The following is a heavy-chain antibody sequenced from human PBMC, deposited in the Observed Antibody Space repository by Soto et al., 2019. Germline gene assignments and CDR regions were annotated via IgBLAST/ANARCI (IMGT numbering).Heavy chain of an antibody. J-gene: IGHJ6*02. Sequence: HGESLKISCKGSGYSLTSYWIGWVRQMPGKGLECMGIIYPGDSDTRYSPSFQGQVTISADKSISTAYLQWSSLKASDTAMYYCARTAAAGKYYYGMDVWGQGTTVTVSS. V-gene: IGHV5-51*01. D-gene: IGHD6-13*01. CDR1: GYSLTSYW. CDR3: ARTAAAGKYYYGMDV. CDR2: IYPGDSDT.